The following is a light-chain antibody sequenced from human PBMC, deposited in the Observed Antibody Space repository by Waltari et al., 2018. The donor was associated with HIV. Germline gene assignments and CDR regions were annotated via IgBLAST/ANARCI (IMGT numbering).Light chain of an antibody. CDR3: ATWDNSLSAGV. J-gene: IGLJ2*01. CDR2: DNN. V-gene: IGLV1-51*01. Sequence: VHGVTISCSGSSSNIANNCVSWYQQLPGTAPKLLIYDNNKRPSGIPDRFSGSKSGTSATLGITGLQTGDEADYYCATWDNSLSAGVFGGGTKLTVL. CDR1: SSNIANNC.